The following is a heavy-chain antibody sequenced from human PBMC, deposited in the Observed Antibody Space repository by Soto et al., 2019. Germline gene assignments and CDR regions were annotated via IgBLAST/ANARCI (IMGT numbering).Heavy chain of an antibody. CDR3: ARDRELSYYDILTGHYFDY. J-gene: IGHJ4*02. D-gene: IGHD3-9*01. CDR2: ISRSGDST. CDR1: GFTFSSYA. V-gene: IGHV3-23*01. Sequence: GGSLRLSCAASGFTFSSYAMSWVRQAPGKGLEWVSAISRSGDSTYYADSVKGRFTISRDNSKNTLYLQMNSLRAEDTAVYYCARDRELSYYDILTGHYFDYWGQGTLVTVSS.